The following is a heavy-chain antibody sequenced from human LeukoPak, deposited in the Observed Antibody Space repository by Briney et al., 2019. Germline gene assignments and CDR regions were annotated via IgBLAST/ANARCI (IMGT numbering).Heavy chain of an antibody. V-gene: IGHV6-1*01. Sequence: SQTLSLTCAISGDSVSSNSAAWNWIRQSPARGLEWLGRIYYRSKWYNDYAVSVKGRIIINADTSNNQFSLQLKSVTPEDTAVYYCARGQPPDYWSQGTLATVSS. D-gene: IGHD6-13*01. J-gene: IGHJ4*02. CDR2: IYYRSKWYN. CDR3: ARGQPPDY. CDR1: GDSVSSNSAA.